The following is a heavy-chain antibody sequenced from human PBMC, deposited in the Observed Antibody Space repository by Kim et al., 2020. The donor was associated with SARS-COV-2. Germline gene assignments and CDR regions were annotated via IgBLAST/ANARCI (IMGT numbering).Heavy chain of an antibody. CDR2: IIPIFGTA. Sequence: SVKVSCKASGGTLSSYAISWVRQAPGQGLEWMGGIIPIFGTANYAQKFQGRVTITADESTSTAYMELSSLRSEDTAVYYCARERGAYCGGDCYTYYYGMDVWGQGTTVTVSS. CDR1: GGTLSSYA. V-gene: IGHV1-69*13. CDR3: ARERGAYCGGDCYTYYYGMDV. J-gene: IGHJ6*02. D-gene: IGHD2-21*02.